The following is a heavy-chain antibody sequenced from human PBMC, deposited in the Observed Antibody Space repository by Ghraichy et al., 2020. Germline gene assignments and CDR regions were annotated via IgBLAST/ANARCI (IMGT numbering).Heavy chain of an antibody. D-gene: IGHD6-19*01. CDR1: GFTFSTYN. V-gene: IGHV3-21*01. Sequence: GGSLRLSCAASGFTFSTYNMNWVRQAPGKGLEWVSSISSGSSYIYYADSVKGRFIISRDNAKNSLYLQMNSLSAEDTAVYYCARDRGSGWLGAEYFQHWGQGTLVTVSS. J-gene: IGHJ1*01. CDR2: ISSGSSYI. CDR3: ARDRGSGWLGAEYFQH.